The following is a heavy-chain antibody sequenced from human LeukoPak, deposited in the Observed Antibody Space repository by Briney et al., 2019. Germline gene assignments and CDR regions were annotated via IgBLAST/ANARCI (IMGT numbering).Heavy chain of an antibody. Sequence: GGSLRLSCAASGFTFSSIWMSWVRQAPGKGLEWVANTKHDGSETNYVDSVRGRFTISRDNAENSLHLQMNSLRVEDTALYYCAKNGGPHGLDVWGQGTTVTVSS. CDR2: TKHDGSET. D-gene: IGHD3-16*01. J-gene: IGHJ6*02. CDR3: AKNGGPHGLDV. CDR1: GFTFSSIW. V-gene: IGHV3-7*02.